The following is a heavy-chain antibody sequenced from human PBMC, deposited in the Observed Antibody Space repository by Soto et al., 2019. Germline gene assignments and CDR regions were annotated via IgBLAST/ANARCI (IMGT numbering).Heavy chain of an antibody. CDR3: ARRQYYRLGRAATSYFYFGIDV. J-gene: IGHJ6*02. D-gene: IGHD3-10*01. Sequence: QLQLEQSGPEVKKPGSSVKVSCKASGRSFSSDGVSWVRQAPGQGLEWMGGIIPVFGNTKYVQRFQGRLTITADKSTSTVYMEMSSLRSEDNAVYFCARRQYYRLGRAATSYFYFGIDVWGQGTTVIVSS. CDR2: IIPVFGNT. V-gene: IGHV1-69*06. CDR1: GRSFSSDG.